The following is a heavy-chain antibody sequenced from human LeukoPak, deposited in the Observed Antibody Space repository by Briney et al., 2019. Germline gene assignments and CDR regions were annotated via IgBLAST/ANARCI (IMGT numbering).Heavy chain of an antibody. CDR3: ARERPTLLTRIRGIATAPDH. V-gene: IGHV1-2*02. Sequence: ASVKASCTTSGYVFTAYYIHWVRQAPGQGLEWLGFVNPNTGATNTAQQLQRRVSMTSDASVTTVYMELSGLTSADTALYFCARERPTLLTRIRGIATAPDHWGKGTLVTVSS. J-gene: IGHJ5*02. CDR1: GYVFTAYY. CDR2: VNPNTGAT. D-gene: IGHD3-10*01.